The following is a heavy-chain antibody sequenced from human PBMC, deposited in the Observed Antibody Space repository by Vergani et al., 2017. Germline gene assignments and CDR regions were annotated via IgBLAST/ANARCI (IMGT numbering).Heavy chain of an antibody. J-gene: IGHJ4*02. V-gene: IGHV4-34*01. D-gene: IGHD1-26*01. CDR2: INHSGST. CDR3: ARGPPPYSGSYFDY. CDR1: GGSISSYY. Sequence: QVQLQESGPGLVKPSETLSLTCTVSGGSISSYYWSWIRQPPGKGLEWIGEINHSGSTNYNPSLKSRVTISVDTSKNQFSLKLSSVTAADTAVYYCARGPPPYSGSYFDYWGQGTLVTVSS.